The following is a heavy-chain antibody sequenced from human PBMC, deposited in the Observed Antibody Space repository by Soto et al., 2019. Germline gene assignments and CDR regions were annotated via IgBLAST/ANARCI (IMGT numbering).Heavy chain of an antibody. D-gene: IGHD6-25*01. CDR2: IWSEGRIR. V-gene: IGHV3-33*01. CDR1: GFPFGSYG. J-gene: IGHJ6*03. CDR3: ASAAGPPRGHYYYHMDV. Sequence: QAQLLESGGGVVQPGGSLQLSCAASGFPFGSYGMHWVRQAPGKGLEWVAIIWSEGRIRKYEDSVKCRFTISRNDSKKTLFLQMNSLRADDTAVYYCASAAGPPRGHYYYHMDVCGQGTTVTVSS.